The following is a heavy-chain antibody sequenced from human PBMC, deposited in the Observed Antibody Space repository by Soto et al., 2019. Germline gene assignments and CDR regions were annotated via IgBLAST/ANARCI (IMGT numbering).Heavy chain of an antibody. D-gene: IGHD3-10*01. CDR3: AKVRGVIGDYYYYMDV. V-gene: IGHV3-30*18. CDR2: ISYDGSNK. CDR1: GFTFSSYG. Sequence: GESLRLSCAASGFTFSSYGMHWVRQAPGKGLEWVAVISYDGSNKYYADSVKGRFTISRDNSKNTLYLQMNSLRAEDTAVYYCAKVRGVIGDYYYYMDVWGKGTTVTVSS. J-gene: IGHJ6*03.